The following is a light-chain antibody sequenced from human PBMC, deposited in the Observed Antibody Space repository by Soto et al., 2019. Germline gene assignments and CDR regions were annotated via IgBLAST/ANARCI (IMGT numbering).Light chain of an antibody. CDR3: CSYAGSYTSYV. CDR1: SSVVGGYNY. J-gene: IGLJ1*01. CDR2: DVS. Sequence: QSALTQPRSVSGSPGQSVTISCTGTSSVVGGYNYVSWYQQHPGKAPKLMIYDVSKRPSGVPDRFSGSKSGNTASLTISGLQAEDEADYYCCSYAGSYTSYVFGTGTKLTVL. V-gene: IGLV2-11*01.